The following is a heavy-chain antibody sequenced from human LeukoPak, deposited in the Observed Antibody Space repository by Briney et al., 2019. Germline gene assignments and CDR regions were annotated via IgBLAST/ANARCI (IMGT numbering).Heavy chain of an antibody. J-gene: IGHJ3*02. CDR3: ARQNGDQRWLQPNDAFDI. CDR2: ISYDGSNK. D-gene: IGHD5-24*01. Sequence: GGSLRLSCAASGFTFSTYEMNWVRQAPGKGLEWVAVISYDGSNKYYADSVKGRFTISRDNSKNTLYLQMNSLRAEDTAVYYCARQNGDQRWLQPNDAFDIWGQGTMVTVSS. V-gene: IGHV3-30*04. CDR1: GFTFSTYE.